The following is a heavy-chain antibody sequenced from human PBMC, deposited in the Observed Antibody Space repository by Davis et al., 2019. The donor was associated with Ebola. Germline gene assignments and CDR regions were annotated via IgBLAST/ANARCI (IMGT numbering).Heavy chain of an antibody. V-gene: IGHV3-30*02. CDR2: IWYDGSNK. Sequence: PGGSLRLSCAASGFTFSSYGMHWVRQAPGKGLEWVAVIWYDGSNKYYADSVKGRFTISRDNSKNTLYLQMNSLRAEDTAVYYCAKDFRSGHFDYWGQGTLVTVSS. D-gene: IGHD3-3*01. CDR1: GFTFSSYG. J-gene: IGHJ4*02. CDR3: AKDFRSGHFDY.